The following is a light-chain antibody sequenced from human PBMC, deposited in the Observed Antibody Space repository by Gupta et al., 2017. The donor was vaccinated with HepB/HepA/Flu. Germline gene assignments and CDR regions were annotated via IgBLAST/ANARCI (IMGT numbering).Light chain of an antibody. V-gene: IGKV1-33*01. CDR1: HDISNY. J-gene: IGKJ5*01. CDR2: DAS. CDR3: QQYGNLPSIT. Sequence: DIQMTQSPSSLSASVGDRVTITCQASHDISNYLNWYQQKPGKAPKLLIYDASDLETGVPSRFSGSGSGTDFTFTISSLQPEDFATYYCQQYGNLPSITFGQGTRLEIK.